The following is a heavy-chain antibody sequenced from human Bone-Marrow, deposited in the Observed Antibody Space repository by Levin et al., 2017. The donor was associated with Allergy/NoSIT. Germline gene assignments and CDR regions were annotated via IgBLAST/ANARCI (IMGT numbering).Heavy chain of an antibody. Sequence: SQTLSLTCTVSGVSISTSSYYWGWIRQPPGKGLEWIGSFYYSGSTYYNPSLRSRVTMSVDTSKNQFSLRLNSVTAADTAIYYCARDVATAMLFQHWGQGALVTVSS. CDR1: GVSISTSSYY. V-gene: IGHV4-39*07. CDR3: ARDVATAMLFQH. CDR2: FYYSGST. D-gene: IGHD5-18*01. J-gene: IGHJ1*01.